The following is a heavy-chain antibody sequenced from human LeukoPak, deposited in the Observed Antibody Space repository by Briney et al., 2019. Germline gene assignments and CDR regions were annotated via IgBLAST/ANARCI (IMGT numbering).Heavy chain of an antibody. J-gene: IGHJ5*02. CDR3: ARERGQYSSSSGWFDP. CDR2: MNPNSGNT. Sequence: ASVKVSCKASGYAFTSYDINWVRQATEQGLEWMGWMNPNSGNTGYAQKFQGRVTMTRNTSISTAYMELSSLRSEDTAVYYCARERGQYSSSSGWFDPWGQGTLVTVSS. V-gene: IGHV1-8*01. D-gene: IGHD6-6*01. CDR1: GYAFTSYD.